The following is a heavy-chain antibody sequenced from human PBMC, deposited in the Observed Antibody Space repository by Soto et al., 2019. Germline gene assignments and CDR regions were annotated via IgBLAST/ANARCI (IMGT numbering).Heavy chain of an antibody. D-gene: IGHD3-16*01. V-gene: IGHV5-51*01. J-gene: IGHJ6*02. CDR1: GYSFTSYW. CDR3: ERPRGIRSPYYYGMDV. Sequence: PGESLKISCKGSGYSFTSYWIGWVRQMPGKGLEWMGIIYPGDSDTRYSPSFQGQFTISADKSISTAYLQCSSLKPSDTASYYCERPRGIRSPYYYGMDVWGQESTVTVSS. CDR2: IYPGDSDT.